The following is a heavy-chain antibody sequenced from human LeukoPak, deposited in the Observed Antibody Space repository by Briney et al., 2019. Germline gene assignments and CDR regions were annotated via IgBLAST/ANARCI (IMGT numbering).Heavy chain of an antibody. J-gene: IGHJ4*02. CDR1: GFIFSDYY. V-gene: IGHV3-23*01. CDR2: ISGSGGST. D-gene: IGHD3-3*01. CDR3: ANPITIPDY. Sequence: GGSLRLSCEASGFIFSDYYISWVRQAPGKGLEWVSAISGSGGSTYYADSVKGRFTISRDNSKNTLYLQMNSLRAEDTAVYYCANPITIPDYWGQGTLVTVSS.